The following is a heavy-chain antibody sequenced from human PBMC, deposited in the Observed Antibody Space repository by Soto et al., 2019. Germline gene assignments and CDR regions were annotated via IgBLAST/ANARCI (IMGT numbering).Heavy chain of an antibody. D-gene: IGHD3-22*01. Sequence: KPSETLSLTCTVSGGSISSYYWSWIRQPPGKGLEWIGYIYYSGSTNYNPSLKSRVTISVDTSKNQFSLELTSVTAADTAVYYCARDFYGGTSSGYYYYGMDVWGQGTTVTVSS. CDR3: ARDFYGGTSSGYYYYGMDV. CDR1: GGSISSYY. CDR2: IYYSGST. J-gene: IGHJ6*02. V-gene: IGHV4-59*12.